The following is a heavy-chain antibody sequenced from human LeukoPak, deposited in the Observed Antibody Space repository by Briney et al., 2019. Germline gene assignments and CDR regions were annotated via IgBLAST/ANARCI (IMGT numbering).Heavy chain of an antibody. CDR2: ISDDGSNE. Sequence: GGSLRLFCAASGFTFSSYAMHWVRQAPGKGLEWVAIISDDGSNEYYADSVKGRFTISRDNSKNTLYLQMNSLRAEDTAVYYCAKNLGVATGDYWGQGTLVTVSS. J-gene: IGHJ4*02. CDR3: AKNLGVATGDY. D-gene: IGHD5-12*01. CDR1: GFTFSSYA. V-gene: IGHV3-30-3*02.